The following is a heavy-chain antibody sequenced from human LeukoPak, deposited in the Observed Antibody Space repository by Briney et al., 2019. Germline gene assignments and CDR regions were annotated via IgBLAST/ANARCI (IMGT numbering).Heavy chain of an antibody. CDR1: GGTFSSYA. V-gene: IGHV1-69*05. CDR3: ARDLGYDFSGVTHDAFDI. D-gene: IGHD3-3*01. J-gene: IGHJ3*02. Sequence: ASVKVSCKASGGTFSSYAISWVRQAPGQGLEWMGGIIPIFGTANYAQKFQGRVTITTDESTSTAYMELSSLRSEDTAVYYCARDLGYDFSGVTHDAFDIWGQGTMVTVSS. CDR2: IIPIFGTA.